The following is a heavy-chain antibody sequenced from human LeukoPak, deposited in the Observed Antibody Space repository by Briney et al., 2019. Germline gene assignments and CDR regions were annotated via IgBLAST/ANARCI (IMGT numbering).Heavy chain of an antibody. Sequence: GASVKVSCKASGYTFSSYDINWVRQATGQGLEWMGWMNPNSGNTDYAQKFQGRLNMTRNTSIDTAYMELSSLRSDDTAVYYCARRVGSGWPVQHWGQGTLVAVSS. CDR2: MNPNSGNT. V-gene: IGHV1-8*01. D-gene: IGHD6-19*01. J-gene: IGHJ1*01. CDR3: ARRVGSGWPVQH. CDR1: GYTFSSYD.